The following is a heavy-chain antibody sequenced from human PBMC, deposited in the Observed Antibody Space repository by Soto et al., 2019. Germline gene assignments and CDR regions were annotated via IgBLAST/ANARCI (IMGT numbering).Heavy chain of an antibody. D-gene: IGHD3-16*02. CDR3: ARIPFDHVWGTDRYSPILDY. Sequence: PGGSLRLSCAASGFTFRSYALSWVRQGPGKGLECVSGISGSGDSKHYSDSLKGRFTISRDNSNNTLFLQMNSLRAEDTAVYYCARIPFDHVWGTDRYSPILDYWCQGTQVTVSS. CDR2: ISGSGDSK. J-gene: IGHJ4*02. CDR1: GFTFRSYA. V-gene: IGHV3-23*01.